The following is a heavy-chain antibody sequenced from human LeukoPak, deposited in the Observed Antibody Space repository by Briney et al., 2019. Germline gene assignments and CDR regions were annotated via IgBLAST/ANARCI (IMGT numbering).Heavy chain of an antibody. CDR1: GFTFSSCG. D-gene: IGHD3-10*01. CDR2: ISYDGSNK. Sequence: GGSLRLSCAASGFTFSSCGMHWVRQAPGKGLEWVAVISYDGSNKYYADSVKGRFTISRDNSKNTLYLQVNSLRPEDTAVYYCAKDQSYASGSYYNIAYWGQGTLVTVSS. CDR3: AKDQSYASGSYYNIAY. J-gene: IGHJ4*02. V-gene: IGHV3-30*18.